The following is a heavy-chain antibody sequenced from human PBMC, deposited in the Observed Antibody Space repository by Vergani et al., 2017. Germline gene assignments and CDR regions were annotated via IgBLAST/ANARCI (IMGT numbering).Heavy chain of an antibody. J-gene: IGHJ4*02. Sequence: QVQLVESGGGVVQPGRSLRLSCTPSSFKLGDYGMHWVRQAPGKGLEWIAVVSNHGNITYYADSVKGRFTLSRDNSKNMVYLQMSSLRADDTAVYFCTKEPTGPGFGGSFFDYWGRRTLVTVSS. CDR2: VSNHGNIT. CDR3: TKEPTGPGFGGSFFDY. CDR1: SFKLGDYG. V-gene: IGHV3-30*18. D-gene: IGHD3-3*01.